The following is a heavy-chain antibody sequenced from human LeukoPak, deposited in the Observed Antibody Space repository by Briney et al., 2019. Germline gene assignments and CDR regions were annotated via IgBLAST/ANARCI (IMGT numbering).Heavy chain of an antibody. J-gene: IGHJ4*02. CDR1: GYTFTSYD. V-gene: IGHV1-8*01. D-gene: IGHD5-12*01. Sequence: ASVTVSYKASGYTFTSYDINWVRQAPGQGLEWMGWMNPNSGNTGYAQKFQGRVTMTRNTSISTAYMELSSLRSEDTAVYYCARGRGSGYDWGVDYWGQGTLVTVSS. CDR3: ARGRGSGYDWGVDY. CDR2: MNPNSGNT.